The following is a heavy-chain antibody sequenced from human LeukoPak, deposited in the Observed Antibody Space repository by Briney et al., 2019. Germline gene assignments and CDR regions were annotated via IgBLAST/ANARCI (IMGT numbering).Heavy chain of an antibody. D-gene: IGHD3-3*01. CDR1: GFPFSSYW. CDR2: IKQDGSEK. Sequence: GGSLRLSCAASGFPFSSYWMSWVRQAPGKGLGWVANIKQDGSEKYYVDSVKGRFTISRDNAKNSLYLQMNSLKAEDTAVYYCARGRAYYDFWSGYYPDYWGQGTLVTVSS. V-gene: IGHV3-7*01. J-gene: IGHJ4*02. CDR3: ARGRAYYDFWSGYYPDY.